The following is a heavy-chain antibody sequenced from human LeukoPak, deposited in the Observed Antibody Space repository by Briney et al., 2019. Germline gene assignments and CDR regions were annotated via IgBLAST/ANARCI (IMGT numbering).Heavy chain of an antibody. CDR2: IYYSRGT. CDR1: GGSFTSYY. J-gene: IGHJ4*02. V-gene: IGHV4-59*01. CDR3: GSTNYNPSLKSRVTISVDTSTSQFSLKLSSVTAADTAVYYCARVRGQYSSSWYYFDY. D-gene: IGHD3-10*01. Sequence: SETLYLTCTVSGGSFTSYYWSWIRQPPGKGLEWIGYIYYSRGTTKNPSLNHRITTIVRESTNHSSHKLITVLGSDTPIYYSGSTNYNPSLKSRVTISVDTSTSQFSLKLSSVTAADTAVYYCARVRGQYSSSWYYFDYWGQGTLVTVSS.